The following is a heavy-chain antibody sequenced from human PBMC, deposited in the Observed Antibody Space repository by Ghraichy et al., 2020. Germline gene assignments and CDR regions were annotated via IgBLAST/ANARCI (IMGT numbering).Heavy chain of an antibody. D-gene: IGHD3-22*01. Sequence: GESLNISCAASGFTFSSYAMSWVRQAPGKGLEWVSAISGSGGSTYYADSVKGRFTISRDNSKNTLYLQMNSLRAEDTAVYYCAKDWYYYDSSGYYDYWGQGTLVTVSS. CDR2: ISGSGGST. V-gene: IGHV3-23*01. CDR1: GFTFSSYA. J-gene: IGHJ4*02. CDR3: AKDWYYYDSSGYYDY.